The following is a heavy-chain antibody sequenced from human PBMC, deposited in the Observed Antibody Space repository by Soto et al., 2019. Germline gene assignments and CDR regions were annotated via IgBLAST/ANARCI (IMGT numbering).Heavy chain of an antibody. J-gene: IGHJ5*02. CDR1: GGSINSADYY. D-gene: IGHD3-10*01. Sequence: PSETLSLTCTVSGGSINSADYYWSWVRQPPGKGLEWIGYIYYSGSTYFNPSLKSRVTISKDTSRNQFSLRLSSVTAADTAVYYCARTDYGTAYFDPWGQGSLVTVSS. V-gene: IGHV4-30-4*01. CDR2: IYYSGST. CDR3: ARTDYGTAYFDP.